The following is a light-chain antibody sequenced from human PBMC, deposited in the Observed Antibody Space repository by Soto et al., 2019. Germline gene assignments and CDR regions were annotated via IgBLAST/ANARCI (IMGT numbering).Light chain of an antibody. Sequence: EIVLTQSPGTLSLSPGEGATLSCRASQSVSSSYLAWYQQKPGQARRLLIYGASNRATGIPDRFSGSGSGTDFTLTISRLEPEDFAVYYCQQYGSSPLTFGGGTKVEIK. CDR1: QSVSSSY. CDR3: QQYGSSPLT. CDR2: GAS. J-gene: IGKJ4*01. V-gene: IGKV3-20*01.